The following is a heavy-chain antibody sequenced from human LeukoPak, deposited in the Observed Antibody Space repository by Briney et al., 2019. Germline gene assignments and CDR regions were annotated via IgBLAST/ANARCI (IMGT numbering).Heavy chain of an antibody. CDR1: GFSLSTSGVG. J-gene: IGHJ4*02. D-gene: IGHD5-24*01. Sequence: ESGPTLLNPTQPLTLTFTFSGFSLSTSGVGVGWIRQPPGKALEWLALIYWDDDKRYSPSLKSRLIITKDTSKNQVVLTMTNMDPVDTATYYCAHGVVGYNRYYFDYWGQGTLVTVSS. CDR2: IYWDDDK. CDR3: AHGVVGYNRYYFDY. V-gene: IGHV2-5*02.